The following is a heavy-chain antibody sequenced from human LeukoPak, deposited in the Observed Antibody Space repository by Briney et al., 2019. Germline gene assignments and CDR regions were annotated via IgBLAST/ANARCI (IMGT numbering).Heavy chain of an antibody. J-gene: IGHJ1*01. Sequence: SETLSLTCTVSGGSISSYYWSWIRQPAGKGLEWLGRIQTSGSTNYSPSLKSRVTMSVDTSKNQFSLKLSSVTAADTAVYYCARGVAYCTNGICYSRETEYFQYWGQGTLVTVSS. D-gene: IGHD2-8*01. CDR2: IQTSGST. CDR1: GGSISSYY. CDR3: ARGVAYCTNGICYSRETEYFQY. V-gene: IGHV4-4*07.